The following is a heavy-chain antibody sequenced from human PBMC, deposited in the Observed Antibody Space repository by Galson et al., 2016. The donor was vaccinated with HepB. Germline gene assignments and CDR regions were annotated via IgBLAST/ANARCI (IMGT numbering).Heavy chain of an antibody. D-gene: IGHD3/OR15-3a*01. J-gene: IGHJ4*02. V-gene: IGHV3-23*01. Sequence: SLRLSCAASGFTFGTYPMGWVRQAPGKGPEWVSGINAGGNNRYYSDSVKGRFAISRDNSKNTLYLQLDNLRGEDTAVYYCVKYVGLDGFDYWGQGTLVIVSS. CDR2: INAGGNNR. CDR3: VKYVGLDGFDY. CDR1: GFTFGTYP.